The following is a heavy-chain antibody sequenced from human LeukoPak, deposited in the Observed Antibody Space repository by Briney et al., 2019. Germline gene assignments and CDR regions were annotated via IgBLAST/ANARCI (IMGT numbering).Heavy chain of an antibody. CDR3: ARLTGYSSESWFDP. CDR2: IYYSGST. J-gene: IGHJ5*02. D-gene: IGHD3-9*01. Sequence: PSETLSLTCTVSGGSISSYYWSWIRQPPGKGLEGIGYIYYSGSTNYNPSLKSRVTISVDTSKNQFSLKLSSVTAADTAVYYCARLTGYSSESWFDPWGQGTLVTVSS. V-gene: IGHV4-59*01. CDR1: GGSISSYY.